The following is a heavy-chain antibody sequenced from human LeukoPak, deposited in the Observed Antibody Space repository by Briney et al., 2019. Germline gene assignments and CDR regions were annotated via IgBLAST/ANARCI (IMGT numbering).Heavy chain of an antibody. D-gene: IGHD3-22*01. CDR3: VKLVWRYYYDT. J-gene: IGHJ5*02. CDR1: GFTFSSYA. Sequence: PGGSLRLSCSASGFTFSSYAMHWVRQAPGKGLEYVSAISSSGGSTYYADSVKGRFTISRDNSKNTLHLQMSSLRADDTAVYYCVKLVWRYYYDTWGQGTLVTVSS. CDR2: ISSSGGST. V-gene: IGHV3-64D*09.